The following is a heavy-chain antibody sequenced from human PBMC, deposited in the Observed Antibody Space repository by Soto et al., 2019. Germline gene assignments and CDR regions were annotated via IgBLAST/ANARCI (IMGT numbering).Heavy chain of an antibody. D-gene: IGHD2-2*01. CDR1: GGTFSSYS. CDR2: IIPIFGTA. CDR3: ARVPGGGDYYYYGMDV. Sequence: SVNVSCKSSGGTFSSYSISWVRQAPGQGLEWMGGIIPIFGTANYAQKFQGRVTITADESTSTAYMELSSLRSEDTAVYYCARVPGGGDYYYYGMDVWGQGTTVTVSS. V-gene: IGHV1-69*13. J-gene: IGHJ6*02.